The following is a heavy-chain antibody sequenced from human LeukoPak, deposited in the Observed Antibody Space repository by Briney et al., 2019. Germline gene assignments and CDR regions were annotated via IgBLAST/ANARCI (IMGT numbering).Heavy chain of an antibody. CDR2: INWTGGNT. Sequence: PGGSLRLSCAASGFTFDDYDMNWVRQAPRKGLEWVSGINWTGGNTAYADSVRGRFTISRDNAKNSLYLQMNSLRAEDTALYYCASSRLVGAFDIWGQGTMATVSS. CDR3: ASSRLVGAFDI. D-gene: IGHD2-15*01. J-gene: IGHJ3*02. V-gene: IGHV3-20*04. CDR1: GFTFDDYD.